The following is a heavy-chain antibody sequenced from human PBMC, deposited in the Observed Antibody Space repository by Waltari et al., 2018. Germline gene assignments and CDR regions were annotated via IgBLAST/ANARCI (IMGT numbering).Heavy chain of an antibody. CDR3: ASGGGYCSGGSCYSGYYLNY. CDR2: FIPLLAIA. Sequence: QVQLVQSGAEVKKPGSSVKVSCKASGGPFSSYTIGWVRQAPGQGLEWMGRFIPLLAIADYAQKFQGRVTITADKSTNTAYMELSSLRSDDTAVYYCASGGGYCSGGSCYSGYYLNYWGQGTLVTVSS. CDR1: GGPFSSYT. V-gene: IGHV1-69*02. D-gene: IGHD2-15*01. J-gene: IGHJ4*02.